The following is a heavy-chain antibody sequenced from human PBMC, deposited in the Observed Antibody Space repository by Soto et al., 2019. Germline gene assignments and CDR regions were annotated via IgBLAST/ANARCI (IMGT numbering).Heavy chain of an antibody. CDR1: GYTFTSYG. CDR3: ARDLGVQYSSSSMQGY. D-gene: IGHD6-6*01. V-gene: IGHV1-18*01. J-gene: IGHJ4*02. CDR2: ISAYNGNT. Sequence: QVQLVQSGAEVKKPGASVKVSCKASGYTFTSYGISWVRQAPGQGLEWMGWISAYNGNTNYAQKFQGRVTMTTDTSTRTAYMDLRSLRSDDTAMYYCARDLGVQYSSSSMQGYWGQGTLVTVSS.